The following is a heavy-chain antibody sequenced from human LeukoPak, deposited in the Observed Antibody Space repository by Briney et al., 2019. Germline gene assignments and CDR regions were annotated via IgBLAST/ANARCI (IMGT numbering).Heavy chain of an antibody. CDR1: GGSVSIDNW. CDR3: ARRNYFDSTGYFDS. Sequence: PSETLSLTCAVSGGSVSIDNWWSWVRQSPGKGLEWIGEIHRSGSTNYNPSLKSRVTISIDKSKNQFSLKVTSVTAADTAVYFCARRNYFDSTGYFDSWGRGTLVTVSS. J-gene: IGHJ4*02. CDR2: IHRSGST. V-gene: IGHV4-4*02. D-gene: IGHD3-22*01.